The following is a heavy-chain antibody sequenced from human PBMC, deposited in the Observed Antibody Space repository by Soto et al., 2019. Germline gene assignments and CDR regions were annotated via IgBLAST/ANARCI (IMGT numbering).Heavy chain of an antibody. CDR3: ARGGSGDIVVVAAIDY. CDR1: GGSISSGDYY. J-gene: IGHJ4*02. Sequence: QVQLQESGPGLVKPSQTLSLTCSVSGGSISSGDYYWSWVRQHPGKGLEWIGYIFYSGSTYYNPSRKSRVTISVDTSKNPFSLKLSSVTAADTAVYYCARGGSGDIVVVAAIDYWGQGTLVTVSS. CDR2: IFYSGST. V-gene: IGHV4-31*03. D-gene: IGHD2-15*01.